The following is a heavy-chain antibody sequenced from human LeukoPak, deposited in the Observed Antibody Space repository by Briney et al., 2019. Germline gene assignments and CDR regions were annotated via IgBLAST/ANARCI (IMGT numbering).Heavy chain of an antibody. CDR1: GVTFSSYS. Sequence: GGSLRLSCAASGVTFSSYSMNWVRQAPGKGLEWVSSISSRSTYIYYADSVKGRFTISRDNAKNSLYLQMNSLRAEDTAVYYCAKGPPLRFFWYFDLWGRGTLVTVSS. CDR3: AKGPPLRFFWYFDL. CDR2: ISSRSTYI. J-gene: IGHJ2*01. D-gene: IGHD3-3*01. V-gene: IGHV3-21*04.